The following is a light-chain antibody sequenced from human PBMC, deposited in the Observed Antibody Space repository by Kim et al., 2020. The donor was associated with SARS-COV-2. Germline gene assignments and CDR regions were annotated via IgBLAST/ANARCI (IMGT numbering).Light chain of an antibody. Sequence: ASAGESVSITCRESGGIRNDLAWVQQKPGKAPQSLIHAASNLRSGVPSRLSGSGSGTDFTLTISNLQPRDSATYYSQQYYSYPITFGQGTRLESK. V-gene: IGKV1-16*01. CDR1: GGIRND. CDR3: QQYYSYPIT. CDR2: AAS. J-gene: IGKJ5*01.